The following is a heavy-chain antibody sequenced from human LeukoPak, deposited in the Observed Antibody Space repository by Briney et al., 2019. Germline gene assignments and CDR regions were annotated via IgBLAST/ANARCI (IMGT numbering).Heavy chain of an antibody. D-gene: IGHD3-9*01. Sequence: SETLSLTCAVYGGSFSGYYWSWIRQPPGKGLEWIGEINHSGSTNYNPSLKSRVTISVDTSKNQFSLKLSSVTAADTAVYYCARHWRYFDWLLGGEFDYWGQGTLVTVSS. CDR1: GGSFSGYY. V-gene: IGHV4-34*01. CDR3: ARHWRYFDWLLGGEFDY. J-gene: IGHJ4*02. CDR2: INHSGST.